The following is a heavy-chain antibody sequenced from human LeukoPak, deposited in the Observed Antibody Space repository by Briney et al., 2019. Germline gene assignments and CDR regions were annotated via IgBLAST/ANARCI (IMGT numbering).Heavy chain of an antibody. V-gene: IGHV3-15*05. CDR3: TTTHWDYGSGNDY. CDR2: IKSKTDEGKT. D-gene: IGHD3-10*01. Sequence: GGSLRLSCAASGFTFSSYGMSWVRQAPGKGLEWVGRIKSKTDEGKTDYAAPVKGRFTISRDDSKNTLYLQMNSLKTEDTAVYYCTTTHWDYGSGNDYWGQGTLVSVPS. J-gene: IGHJ4*02. CDR1: GFTFSSYG.